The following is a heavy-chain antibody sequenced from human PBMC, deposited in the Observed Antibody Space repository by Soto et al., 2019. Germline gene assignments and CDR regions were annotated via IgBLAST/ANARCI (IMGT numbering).Heavy chain of an antibody. CDR3: ARGSSWYDGGLNWFDP. CDR1: GFTFSSYS. V-gene: IGHV3-48*04. Sequence: HPGGSLRLSCAASGFTFSSYSMNWVRQAPGKGLEWVSYISSSSRTIYYADSVKGRFTISRDNAKNSLYLQMNSLRAEDTAVYYCARGSSWYDGGLNWFDPWGQGTLVTVSS. J-gene: IGHJ5*02. D-gene: IGHD6-13*01. CDR2: ISSSSRTI.